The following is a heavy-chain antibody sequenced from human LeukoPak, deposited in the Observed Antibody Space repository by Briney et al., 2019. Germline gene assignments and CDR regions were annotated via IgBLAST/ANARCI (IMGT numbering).Heavy chain of an antibody. D-gene: IGHD1-26*01. CDR1: GFTFNSHW. CDR2: IGSDGSIT. CDR3: ATTRFVGSALDY. J-gene: IGHJ4*02. Sequence: GGALRLSCAASGFTFNSHWVDWGRQGPGEGVGWGLRIGSDGSITSYADSVKGRFTISRDNAKNTLYLQMNSLRAEDTAVYYCATTRFVGSALDYWGQGTLVTVSS. V-gene: IGHV3-74*01.